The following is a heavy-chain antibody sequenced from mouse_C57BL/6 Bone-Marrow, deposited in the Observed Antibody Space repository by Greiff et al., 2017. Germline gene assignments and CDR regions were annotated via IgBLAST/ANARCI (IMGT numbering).Heavy chain of an antibody. Sequence: VQLQQSGPGLVQPSQSLSITCTVSGFSLTSYGVHWVRQSPGKGLEWLGVIWRGGSTDYNAAFISRLSISKDNSKCQVFFKMNSLQADDTAIYYCARDYYGHYYAMDYWGQGTSVTVSS. D-gene: IGHD1-1*01. CDR1: GFSLTSYG. CDR3: ARDYYGHYYAMDY. CDR2: IWRGGST. V-gene: IGHV2-2*01. J-gene: IGHJ4*01.